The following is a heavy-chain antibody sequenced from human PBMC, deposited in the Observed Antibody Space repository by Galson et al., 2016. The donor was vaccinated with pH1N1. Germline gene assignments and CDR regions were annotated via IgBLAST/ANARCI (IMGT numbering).Heavy chain of an antibody. Sequence: SLRLSCAGSGFIFSSSSMNWVRQAPGKRLEWVSSINRNSRNKFYAESVKGRFTTSRDNAKNSLYLQMDSLRAEDTGVYYCAREGITVFGVSVWGQGTTVTVSS. J-gene: IGHJ6*02. CDR1: GFIFSSSS. V-gene: IGHV3-21*01. CDR2: INRNSRNK. CDR3: AREGITVFGVSV. D-gene: IGHD3-3*01.